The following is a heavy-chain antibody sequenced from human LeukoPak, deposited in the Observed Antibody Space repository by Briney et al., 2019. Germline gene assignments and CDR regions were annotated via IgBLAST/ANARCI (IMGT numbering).Heavy chain of an antibody. CDR2: ISGSGGST. D-gene: IGHD3-22*01. Sequence: GGSLRLSCAASGFTFSGYAMSWVRQAPGKGLEWVSAISGSGGSTYYADSVKGRFTISRDNSKNTLYLQMNSLRAEDTAVYYCAKSYSSGYSAFDYWGQGTLVTVSS. J-gene: IGHJ4*02. CDR1: GFTFSGYA. CDR3: AKSYSSGYSAFDY. V-gene: IGHV3-23*01.